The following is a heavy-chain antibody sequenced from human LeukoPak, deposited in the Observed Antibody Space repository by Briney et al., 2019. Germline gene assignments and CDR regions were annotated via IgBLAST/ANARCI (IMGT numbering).Heavy chain of an antibody. CDR3: ARDRRYASSNYYYYYMDV. CDR1: GYSISSGYY. D-gene: IGHD3-16*01. V-gene: IGHV4-38-2*02. CDR2: IYASGST. J-gene: IGHJ6*03. Sequence: SETLSLTCTVSGYSISSGYYWGWIRQPPGQGLEWIGRIYASGSTNYNPSLKSRVTISVDTSKNQFSLRLTSVTAADTAVYYCARDRRYASSNYYYYYMDVWGKGTTVTVSS.